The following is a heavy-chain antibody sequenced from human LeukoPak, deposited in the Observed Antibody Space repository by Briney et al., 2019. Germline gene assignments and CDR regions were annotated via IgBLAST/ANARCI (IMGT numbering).Heavy chain of an antibody. D-gene: IGHD3-22*01. CDR3: ARDPYYYDSSGYYLY. CDR2: ISSSGSTI. CDR1: GFTFSNYE. J-gene: IGHJ4*02. V-gene: IGHV3-48*03. Sequence: GGSLRLSCAASGFTFSNYEMNWVRQAPGKGLEWVSYISSSGSTIYYADSVKGRFTISRDNAKNSLYLQMNSLRAEDTAVYYCARDPYYYDSSGYYLYWGQGTLVTVSS.